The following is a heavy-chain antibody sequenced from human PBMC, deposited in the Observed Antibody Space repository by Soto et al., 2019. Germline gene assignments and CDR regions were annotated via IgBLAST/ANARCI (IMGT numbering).Heavy chain of an antibody. D-gene: IGHD3-3*01. J-gene: IGHJ6*02. CDR2: VSHSGRT. CDR1: GGSMRGYS. CDR3: ARVAMENYHDMWSGSTSSALDV. V-gene: IGHV4-59*13. Sequence: SETLSLTCKVSGGSMRGYSWSWIRQTPGEGLEWIGCVSHSGRTDYSPSLKNRVTISLDMSKNHFALHVNSVDPADTAVYYCARVAMENYHDMWSGSTSSALDVWGQGTTVTVSS.